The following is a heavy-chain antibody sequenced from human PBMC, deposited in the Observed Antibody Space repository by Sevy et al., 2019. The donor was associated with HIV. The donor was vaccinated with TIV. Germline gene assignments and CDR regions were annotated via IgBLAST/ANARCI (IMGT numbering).Heavy chain of an antibody. CDR3: TRVRYNYGSYYFDY. CDR1: EISFSDYY. Sequence: LTCAASEISFSDYYMSWIRQTPGKGLEWISYISSGGSIIYYADSVKGRFTISRDNAKNSLYLQMNSLRAEDTAVYYCTRVRYNYGSYYFDYWGQGTLVTVSS. V-gene: IGHV3-11*01. CDR2: ISSGGSII. J-gene: IGHJ4*02. D-gene: IGHD1-1*01.